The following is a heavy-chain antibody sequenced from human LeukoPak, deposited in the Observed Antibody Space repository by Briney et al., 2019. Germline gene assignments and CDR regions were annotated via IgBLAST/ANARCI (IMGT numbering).Heavy chain of an antibody. CDR2: ISYDGSNK. V-gene: IGHV3-30*04. Sequence: GRSLRLSCAASGFTFSSYAMHWVRQAPGKGLEWVAVISYDGSNKYYADSVKGRFTISRDNSKNTLYLQMNSLRAEDTAAYYCARGPRYCSSTSCYVNWFDPWGQGTLVTVSS. CDR1: GFTFSSYA. J-gene: IGHJ5*02. CDR3: ARGPRYCSSTSCYVNWFDP. D-gene: IGHD2-2*01.